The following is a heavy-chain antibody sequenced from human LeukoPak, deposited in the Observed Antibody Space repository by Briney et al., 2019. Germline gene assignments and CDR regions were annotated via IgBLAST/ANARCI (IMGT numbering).Heavy chain of an antibody. Sequence: ASVKVSCKASGYTFTSYDINWVRQATGQGLEWMGWMNPNSGNTGYAQKFQGRVTMTRNTSISTAYMELSSLRSEDTAVYYCARGDSTYYAFDIWGQGTMVTVSS. J-gene: IGHJ3*02. CDR1: GYTFTSYD. CDR3: ARGDSTYYAFDI. D-gene: IGHD2-2*01. CDR2: MNPNSGNT. V-gene: IGHV1-8*01.